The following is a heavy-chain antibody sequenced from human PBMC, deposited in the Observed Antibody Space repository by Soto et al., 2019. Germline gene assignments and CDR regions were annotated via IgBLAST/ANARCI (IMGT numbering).Heavy chain of an antibody. Sequence: QVQLAESGGGVVQPGTSLRLSCAASGFTFATYVMHWARQVPGKGLEWVAGISHDGNNEHYADSVKGRFTISRDNSWNTLYLQMSSLSAEDTALYYCATEDESSGHAGPFHNWGQGALVTVSS. CDR1: GFTFATYV. J-gene: IGHJ1*01. CDR2: ISHDGNNE. D-gene: IGHD3-22*01. V-gene: IGHV3-30-3*01. CDR3: ATEDESSGHAGPFHN.